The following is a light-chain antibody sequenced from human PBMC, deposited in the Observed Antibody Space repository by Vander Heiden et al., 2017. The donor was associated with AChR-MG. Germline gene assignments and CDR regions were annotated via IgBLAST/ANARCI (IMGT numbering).Light chain of an antibody. J-gene: IGLJ2*01. CDR1: SSNIGSFA. CDR3: ATWDDRLNGRV. V-gene: IGLV1-36*01. CDR2: YDD. Sequence: QSVLTQPPSVSEAPRQTVTISCSGSSSNIGSFAVNWYQQLPGKAPKLLVYYDDLKPSGVSDRFSGSKSGTSASLAISGLRSEDEAYYYCATWDDRLNGRVFGGGTRLTVL.